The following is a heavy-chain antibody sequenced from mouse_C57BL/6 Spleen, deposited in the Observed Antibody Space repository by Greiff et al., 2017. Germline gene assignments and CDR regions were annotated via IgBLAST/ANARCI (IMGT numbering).Heavy chain of an antibody. CDR3: TVDYWFAY. CDR1: GFTFSNYW. D-gene: IGHD2-4*01. J-gene: IGHJ3*01. Sequence: VQLKESGGGLVQPGGSMKLSCVASGFTFSNYWMNWVRQSPEKGLEWVAQIRLKSDNYATHYAESVKGRFTISRDDSKSSVYLQMNNLRAEDTGIYYCTVDYWFAYWGQGTLVTVSA. V-gene: IGHV6-3*01. CDR2: IRLKSDNYAT.